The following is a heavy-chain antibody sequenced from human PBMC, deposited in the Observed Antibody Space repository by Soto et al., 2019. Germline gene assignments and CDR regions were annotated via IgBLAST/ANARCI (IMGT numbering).Heavy chain of an antibody. Sequence: QVQLLQSGAEVKKPGASVKISCKASGYNFNNYEINWVRQAPAQGLEWMGWMKGYSGNPLYAQNFQGRLTLTRDTSTNTAYLELPSLAYEDTAIYFCARRRGESYYGLDYWGQGTLVTVSS. J-gene: IGHJ4*02. CDR2: MKGYSGNP. CDR1: GYNFNNYE. CDR3: ARRRGESYYGLDY. V-gene: IGHV1-8*01. D-gene: IGHD1-26*01.